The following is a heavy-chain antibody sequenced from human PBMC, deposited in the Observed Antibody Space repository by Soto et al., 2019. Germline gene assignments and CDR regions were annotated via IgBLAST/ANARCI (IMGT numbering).Heavy chain of an antibody. J-gene: IGHJ2*01. D-gene: IGHD6-19*01. CDR1: GGTFSSYA. V-gene: IGHV1-69*12. CDR3: ALCRCGAVAEYCDL. CDR2: IIPIFGTA. Sequence: QVQLVQSGAEVKKPGSSVKVSCKASGGTFSSYAISWVRQAPGQGLEWMGGIIPIFGTANYAQKFQGRVTITADESTSTAYMELSSLSSEDTAVYYCALCRCGAVAEYCDLWGRGSLVTASS.